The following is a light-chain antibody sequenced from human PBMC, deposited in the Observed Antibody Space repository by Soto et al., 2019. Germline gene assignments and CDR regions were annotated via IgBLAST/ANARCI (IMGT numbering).Light chain of an antibody. Sequence: EVVLTQSPDTLSLSPGERATLSCRASQSVSSDYLVWYQQKPGQAPRLLIYGASSRATSIPDRFSGSGSGTDFTLTISRLEPEDFAVYYCQHYGNSPPSVTFGPGTKVDIK. CDR1: QSVSSDY. CDR2: GAS. V-gene: IGKV3-20*01. CDR3: QHYGNSPPSVT. J-gene: IGKJ3*01.